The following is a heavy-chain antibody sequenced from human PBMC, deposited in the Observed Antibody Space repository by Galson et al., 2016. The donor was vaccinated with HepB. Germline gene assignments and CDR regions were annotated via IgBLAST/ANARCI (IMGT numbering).Heavy chain of an antibody. V-gene: IGHV3-53*01. Sequence: SLRLSCAASGFNVSSITWVRQAPGKGLEWVSVIYSGGSKYYTDSVQGRLTISRDNSKNTVYLQMNSLRAEDTAMYHCATKQEGITMIRGATVDYYGMDVCGQGTTVTVSS. D-gene: IGHD3-10*01. CDR1: GFNVSS. CDR2: IYSGGSK. CDR3: ATKQEGITMIRGATVDYYGMDV. J-gene: IGHJ6*02.